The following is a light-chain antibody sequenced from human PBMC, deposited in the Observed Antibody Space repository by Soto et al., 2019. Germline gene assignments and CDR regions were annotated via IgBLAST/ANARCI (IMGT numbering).Light chain of an antibody. CDR1: SSDVGSYNL. CDR2: EGS. CDR3: SSYAGDTTSDVV. V-gene: IGLV2-23*01. Sequence: QSVLTQPASVSGSPGQSITISCTGTSSDVGSYNLVSWYQQHPGKAPKLLIYEGSKRPSGVSNRFSGSKSGSTASLTVSGLQADDEADYYCSSYAGDTTSDVVFGGGTKLTVL. J-gene: IGLJ2*01.